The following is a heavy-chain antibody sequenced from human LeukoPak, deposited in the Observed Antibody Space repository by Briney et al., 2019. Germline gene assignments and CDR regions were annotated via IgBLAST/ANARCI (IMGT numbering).Heavy chain of an antibody. V-gene: IGHV4-34*01. J-gene: IGHJ4*02. Sequence: PSETLSLTCAVYGGSFSGYYWSWIRQPPGKGLEWIGEINHSGSTNYNPSLKSRVTISVDTSKNQFSLKLSSVTAADTAVYYCARGLGTATDFDYWGQGTLVTVSS. CDR2: INHSGST. D-gene: IGHD5-18*01. CDR1: GGSFSGYY. CDR3: ARGLGTATDFDY.